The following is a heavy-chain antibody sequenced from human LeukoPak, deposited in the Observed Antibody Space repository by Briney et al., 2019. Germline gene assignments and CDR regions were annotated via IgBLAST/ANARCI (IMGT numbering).Heavy chain of an antibody. CDR3: ARAPGGYYSFDY. CDR1: GGSISGYNW. D-gene: IGHD3-22*01. V-gene: IGHV4-4*02. CDR2: IFHSGTA. Sequence: PSETLSLTCGVSGGSISGYNWWSWVRQPPGKGLEWIGEIFHSGTANYNPSLKSRVTISIDKSKNQVSLNLNSVTAADTAVYYCARAPGGYYSFDYWGQGTLVTVSS. J-gene: IGHJ4*02.